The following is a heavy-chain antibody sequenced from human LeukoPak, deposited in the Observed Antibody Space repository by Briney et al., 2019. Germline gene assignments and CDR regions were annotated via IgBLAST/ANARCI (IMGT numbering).Heavy chain of an antibody. V-gene: IGHV1-69*13. CDR1: GGTFSSYA. CDR3: ARDRYDFWSGYLPTDYYGMDV. D-gene: IGHD3-3*01. Sequence: SVKVSCKASGGTFSSYAISWVRQAPGQGLEWMGGVIPIFGTANYAQKFQGRVTITADESTSTAYMELSSLRSEDTAVYYCARDRYDFWSGYLPTDYYGMDVWGQGTTVTVSS. CDR2: VIPIFGTA. J-gene: IGHJ6*02.